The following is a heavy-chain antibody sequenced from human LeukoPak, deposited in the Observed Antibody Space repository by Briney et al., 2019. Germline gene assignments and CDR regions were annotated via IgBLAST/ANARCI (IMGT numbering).Heavy chain of an antibody. Sequence: GESLKISCNGSGYXFTSYWICWVRQMPGKGLEWMGIIYPGDSDTTYRPSFQGQVTISADRSISTAYLQWSSLKASDSAMYYCARHVPHGSFFYFDLWGQGTLVTVSS. V-gene: IGHV5-51*01. CDR3: ARHVPHGSFFYFDL. J-gene: IGHJ4*02. CDR2: IYPGDSDT. CDR1: GYXFTSYW. D-gene: IGHD1-26*01.